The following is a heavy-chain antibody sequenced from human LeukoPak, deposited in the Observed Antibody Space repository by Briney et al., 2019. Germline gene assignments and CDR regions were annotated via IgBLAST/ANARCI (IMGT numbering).Heavy chain of an antibody. CDR1: GYTFTSYD. D-gene: IGHD3-10*01. J-gene: IGHJ1*01. Sequence: ASVKVSCKASGYTFTSYDINWVRQATGRGLEWMGWMNPNSGNTGYAQKFQGRVTMTRNTSITTAYMELSSLRSEDTAVYYCARDSPARGDPPPHWGQGTLVTVSS. V-gene: IGHV1-8*01. CDR2: MNPNSGNT. CDR3: ARDSPARGDPPPH.